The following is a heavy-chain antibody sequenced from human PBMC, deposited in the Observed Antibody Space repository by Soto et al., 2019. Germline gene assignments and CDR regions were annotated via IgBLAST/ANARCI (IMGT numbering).Heavy chain of an antibody. CDR1: GYTFTGYY. J-gene: IGHJ4*02. Sequence: ASVKVSCKASGYTFTGYYMHCERRAPGQGLEWMGWINPNSGGTNYAQKFQGRVTMTRDTSISTAYMELSRLRSDDTAVYYCARGHLADIVATPAGYWGQGTLVTVSS. D-gene: IGHD5-12*01. CDR3: ARGHLADIVATPAGY. CDR2: INPNSGGT. V-gene: IGHV1-2*02.